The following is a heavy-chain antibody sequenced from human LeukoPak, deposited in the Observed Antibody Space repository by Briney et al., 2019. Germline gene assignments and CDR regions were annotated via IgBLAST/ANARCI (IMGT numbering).Heavy chain of an antibody. Sequence: ASVKISCKVSGYIFTDHYMHWVQQAPGKGLEWMGLVDPEDGETIYAEKFQGRVTITADTSTDTAYMELSSLRSEDTAVYYCATQRDYSTYYFDYWGQGTLVTVSS. D-gene: IGHD4-11*01. V-gene: IGHV1-69-2*01. CDR1: GYIFTDHY. CDR3: ATQRDYSTYYFDY. CDR2: VDPEDGET. J-gene: IGHJ4*02.